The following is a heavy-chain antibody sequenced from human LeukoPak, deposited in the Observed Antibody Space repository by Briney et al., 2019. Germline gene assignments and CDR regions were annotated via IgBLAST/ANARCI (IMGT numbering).Heavy chain of an antibody. Sequence: GGSLRLSCAASGFTFSSYAMSWVRQAPGKGLEWVSAISGSGGSTYYADSVKGRFTISRDNSKNTLYLQMNSLRAEDTVVYYCAKAPLYYYDSSGYTDYWGQGTLVTVSS. D-gene: IGHD3-22*01. J-gene: IGHJ4*02. V-gene: IGHV3-23*01. CDR3: AKAPLYYYDSSGYTDY. CDR1: GFTFSSYA. CDR2: ISGSGGST.